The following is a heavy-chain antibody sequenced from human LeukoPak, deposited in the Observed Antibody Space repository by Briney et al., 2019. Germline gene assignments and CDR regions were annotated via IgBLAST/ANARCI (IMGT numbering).Heavy chain of an antibody. D-gene: IGHD3-16*01. CDR1: GGSVSSGSYY. CDR2: IYYSGST. CDR3: ARASVIYGGGIIDY. V-gene: IGHV4-61*01. J-gene: IGHJ4*02. Sequence: SETLSLTCTVSGGSVSSGSYYWSWIRQPPGKGLEWIGYIYYSGSTNYNPSLKSRVTISVDTSKNQFSLKLSSVTAADTAVYYCARASVIYGGGIIDYWGQGTLVTISS.